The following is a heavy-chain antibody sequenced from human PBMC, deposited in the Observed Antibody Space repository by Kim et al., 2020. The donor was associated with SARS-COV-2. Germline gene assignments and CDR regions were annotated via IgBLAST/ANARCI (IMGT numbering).Heavy chain of an antibody. CDR2: ISSSGSTI. J-gene: IGHJ3*02. V-gene: IGHV3-11*01. CDR1: GFTFSDYY. D-gene: IGHD3-22*01. Sequence: GGSLRLSCAASGFTFSDYYMSWIRQAPGKGLEWVSYISSSGSTIYYADSVKGRFTISRDNAKNSLYLQMNSLRADDTAVYYCARDLRGGDSSGYYLRINAFDIWGQGTMVTVSS. CDR3: ARDLRGGDSSGYYLRINAFDI.